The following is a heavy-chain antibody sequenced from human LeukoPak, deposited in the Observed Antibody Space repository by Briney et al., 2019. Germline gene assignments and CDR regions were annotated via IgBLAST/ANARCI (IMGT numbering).Heavy chain of an antibody. Sequence: KPSETLSLTCTVSGASFISYYCSWRRQPAGKGLEWIGRIHTSGSTDYSPSLQSRVTISIDTSQKQFSLHLTSVTAADTAVYYCARAIVCFTDEDYGWGQGTLVTVSS. V-gene: IGHV4-4*07. J-gene: IGHJ4*02. CDR1: GASFISYY. D-gene: IGHD4-17*01. CDR2: IHTSGST. CDR3: ARAIVCFTDEDYG.